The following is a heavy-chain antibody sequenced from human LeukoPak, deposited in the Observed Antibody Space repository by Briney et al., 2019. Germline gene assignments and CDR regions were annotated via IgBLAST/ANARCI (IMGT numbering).Heavy chain of an antibody. CDR1: GYTFTSYG. CDR3: ARDPAPYYDFWSGYYTYFDY. CDR2: ISAYNGNT. Sequence: ASVKVSCKASGYTFTSYGISWVRQAPGQGLEWVGWISAYNGNTNYAQKLQGRVTMTTDTSTSTAYMELRSLRSDDTAVYYCARDPAPYYDFWSGYYTYFDYWGQGTLVTVSS. D-gene: IGHD3-3*01. J-gene: IGHJ4*02. V-gene: IGHV1-18*01.